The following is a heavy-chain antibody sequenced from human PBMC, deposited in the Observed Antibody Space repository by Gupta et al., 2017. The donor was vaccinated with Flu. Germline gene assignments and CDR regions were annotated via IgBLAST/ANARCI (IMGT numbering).Heavy chain of an antibody. J-gene: IGHJ5*02. D-gene: IGHD2-2*01. Sequence: EVQLVESGGGLVQPGGSLKLSCAASGFTFSGSAMHWVRQASGKGLEWVGRIRSKANSYATAYAASVKGRFTISRDDSKNTAYLQMNSLKTEDTAVYYCTRLVSLKYCSSTSCPNHNWFDPWGQGTLVTVSS. CDR1: GFTFSGSA. V-gene: IGHV3-73*02. CDR3: TRLVSLKYCSSTSCPNHNWFDP. CDR2: IRSKANSYAT.